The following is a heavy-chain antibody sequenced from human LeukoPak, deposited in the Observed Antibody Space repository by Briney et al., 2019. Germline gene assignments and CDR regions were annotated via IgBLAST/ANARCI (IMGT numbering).Heavy chain of an antibody. CDR1: GYSISSGYY. Sequence: KPSETLSLTCTVSGYSISSGYYWGWIRQPPGKGLEWIGSIYHSGSTYYNPSLKSRVTISVDTSKNQFSLKLSSVTAADTAVYYCARDDGYPRAFDIWGQGTMVTVSS. CDR3: ARDDGYPRAFDI. J-gene: IGHJ3*02. V-gene: IGHV4-38-2*02. D-gene: IGHD5-18*01. CDR2: IYHSGST.